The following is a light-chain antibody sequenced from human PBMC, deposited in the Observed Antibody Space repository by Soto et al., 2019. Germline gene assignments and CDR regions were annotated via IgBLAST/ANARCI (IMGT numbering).Light chain of an antibody. V-gene: IGLV2-14*01. CDR2: EVS. CDR3: SSYTITSTLV. CDR1: SSDVGGHNY. Sequence: QSALTQPASVSGSPGQSITISCTGTSSDVGGHNYVSWYQQHPGKAPKLMIYEVSNRPSGVSNRFSGSKSGNTASLTISGLQAEDEADYYCSSYTITSTLVFGGGTQLTVL. J-gene: IGLJ2*01.